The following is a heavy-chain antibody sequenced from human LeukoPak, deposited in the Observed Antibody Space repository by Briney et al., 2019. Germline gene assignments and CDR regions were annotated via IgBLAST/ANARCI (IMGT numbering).Heavy chain of an antibody. J-gene: IGHJ4*02. V-gene: IGHV3-23*01. CDR2: ISNNGGYT. D-gene: IGHD2-2*01. Sequence: PGGSLRPSCAASGFTFSSSAMSWVRQAPGKGLEWVSAISNNGGYTYYADSVQGRFTISRDNSKSTLCLQMNSLRAEDTAVYYCARAYRSTSCSDYWGQGTLVTVSS. CDR3: ARAYRSTSCSDY. CDR1: GFTFSSSA.